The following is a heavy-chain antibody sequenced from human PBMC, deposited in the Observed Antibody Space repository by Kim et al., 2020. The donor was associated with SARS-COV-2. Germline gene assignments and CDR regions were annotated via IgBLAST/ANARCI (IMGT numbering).Heavy chain of an antibody. CDR3: AKDLNLGFDS. Sequence: SRSTAASVNARFTISTHNSKNTLFLQMNSLRADDTAMYYCAKDLNLGFDSWGQGTLVTVSA. D-gene: IGHD7-27*01. CDR2: SR. J-gene: IGHJ4*02. V-gene: IGHV3-23*01.